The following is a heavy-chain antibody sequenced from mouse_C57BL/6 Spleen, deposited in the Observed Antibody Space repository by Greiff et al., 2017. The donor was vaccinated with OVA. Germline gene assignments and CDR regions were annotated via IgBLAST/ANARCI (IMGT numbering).Heavy chain of an antibody. D-gene: IGHD4-1*01. CDR3: ARDWDLSFDY. J-gene: IGHJ2*01. V-gene: IGHV1-61*01. CDR2: IYPSDSET. Sequence: QVHVKQPGAELVRPGSSVKLSCKASGYTFTSYWMDWVKQRPGQGLEWIGNIYPSDSETHYNQKFKDKATLTVDKSSSTAYMQLSSLTSEDSAVYYCARDWDLSFDYWGQGTTLTVSS. CDR1: GYTFTSYW.